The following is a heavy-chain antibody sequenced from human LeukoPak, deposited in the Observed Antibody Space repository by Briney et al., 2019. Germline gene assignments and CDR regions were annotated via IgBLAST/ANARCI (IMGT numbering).Heavy chain of an antibody. V-gene: IGHV4-39*07. J-gene: IGHJ4*02. Sequence: SETLSPTCTVSGGSISSSSYYWGWIRQPPGKGLEWIGSIYYSGSTYYNPSLKSRVTISVDRSKNHFSLKLSSVTAADTAVYYCARYSNNGDYFDYWGQGTLVTVSS. D-gene: IGHD4-4*01. CDR2: IYYSGST. CDR3: ARYSNNGDYFDY. CDR1: GGSISSSSYY.